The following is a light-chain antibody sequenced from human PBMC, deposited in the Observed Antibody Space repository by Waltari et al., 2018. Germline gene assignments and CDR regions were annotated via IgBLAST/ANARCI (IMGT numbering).Light chain of an antibody. Sequence: DTQMTQSTSSVSASVGDRVTITCGASQVISNWLAVYQQKPGKAHNLLVYSASNLQSGVPSRFSGRGSGTDFTLTISSLQPEDVATYYCQQTSTFPVTFGGGTEVEF. CDR1: QVISNW. V-gene: IGKV1-12*01. J-gene: IGKJ4*01. CDR3: QQTSTFPVT. CDR2: SAS.